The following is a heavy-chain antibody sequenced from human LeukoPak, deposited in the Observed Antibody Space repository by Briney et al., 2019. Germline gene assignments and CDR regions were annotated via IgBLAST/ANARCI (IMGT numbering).Heavy chain of an antibody. CDR1: GFTFSSYS. CDR3: AKSRGGNSGTAAFDI. D-gene: IGHD4-23*01. CDR2: ISSSSSTI. V-gene: IGHV3-48*01. J-gene: IGHJ3*02. Sequence: GGSLRLSCAASGFTFSSYSMNWVRQAPGKGLEWVSYISSSSSTIYYADSVKGRFTISRDNSKNTLYLQMNSLRAEDTAVYYCAKSRGGNSGTAAFDIWGQGTMVTVSS.